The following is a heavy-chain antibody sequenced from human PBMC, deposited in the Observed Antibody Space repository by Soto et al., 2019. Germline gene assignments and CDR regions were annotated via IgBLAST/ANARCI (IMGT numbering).Heavy chain of an antibody. CDR2: ISSSSSYI. Sequence: GGSLRLSCAASGFTFSSYSMNWVRQAPGKGLEWVSSISSSSSYIYYADSVKGRFTISRDNAKNSLYLQMNSLRAEDTAVYYCARWWSGSRQGFDPWGQGTLVTVSS. J-gene: IGHJ5*02. D-gene: IGHD3-3*01. CDR3: ARWWSGSRQGFDP. V-gene: IGHV3-21*04. CDR1: GFTFSSYS.